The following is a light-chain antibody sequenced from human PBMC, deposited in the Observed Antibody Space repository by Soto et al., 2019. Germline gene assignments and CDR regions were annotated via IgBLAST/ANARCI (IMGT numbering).Light chain of an antibody. CDR2: SNN. V-gene: IGLV1-44*01. J-gene: IGLJ1*01. Sequence: QSVLTQPPSASGTPGRRVVISCSGSSSNIGSNTVNWYQQLPGTAPKLLIYSNNHRPSGVPDRFSGSKSGTSASLAISGLQSDDEADCYCAAWDDSLNGYVFATGTKVTVL. CDR1: SSNIGSNT. CDR3: AAWDDSLNGYV.